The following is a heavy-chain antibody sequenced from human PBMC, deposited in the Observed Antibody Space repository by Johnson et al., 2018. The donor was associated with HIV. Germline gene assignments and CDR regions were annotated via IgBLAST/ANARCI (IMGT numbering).Heavy chain of an antibody. CDR2: ISYDGLNK. CDR3: SSVDTAMVDTFDI. Sequence: QVQLVESGGGVVQPGRSLRLSCAASGFTFSRYAMHWVRQAPGKGLEWVAIISYDGLNKYYADSVTVRFTISRDNSKNTLYLQMNSLRIEDTAVYYCSSVDTAMVDTFDIWVQGTMVTVSS. J-gene: IGHJ3*02. CDR1: GFTFSRYA. D-gene: IGHD5-18*01. V-gene: IGHV3-30-3*01.